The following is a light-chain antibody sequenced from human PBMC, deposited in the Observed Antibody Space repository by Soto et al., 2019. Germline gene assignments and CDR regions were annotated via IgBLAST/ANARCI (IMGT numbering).Light chain of an antibody. Sequence: EIVMTQSPATLSVSPGERATLSCRASQSVTSNYLAWYQQKPGQSPRLLIYGASNRATGFPARFSGSGSGTEFTLTINGLQSEDFAVYYCQQYNDNWPTFGQGTKVDIK. V-gene: IGKV3-15*01. CDR1: QSVTSN. CDR3: QQYNDNWPT. J-gene: IGKJ1*01. CDR2: GAS.